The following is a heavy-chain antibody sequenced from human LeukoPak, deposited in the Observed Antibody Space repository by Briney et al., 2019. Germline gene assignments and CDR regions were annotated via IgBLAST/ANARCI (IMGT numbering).Heavy chain of an antibody. CDR3: ATTASNSGYDLGWFDP. CDR2: FDPEDGET. CDR1: GYTPTELS. J-gene: IGHJ5*02. D-gene: IGHD5-12*01. Sequence: ASLKDSCKVSGYTPTELSMHWVRQASGKGLERMGGFDPEDGETIYAQKFQGRVTMTEDTSTDTAYMELSSLRSEDTAVYYCATTASNSGYDLGWFDPWGQGTLVTVSS. V-gene: IGHV1-24*01.